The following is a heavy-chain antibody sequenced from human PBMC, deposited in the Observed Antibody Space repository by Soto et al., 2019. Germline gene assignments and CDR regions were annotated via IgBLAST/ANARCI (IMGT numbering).Heavy chain of an antibody. D-gene: IGHD3-3*01. CDR1: GFTFSRFA. CDR2: VSYDASNK. Sequence: QVHLVESGGGVVQPGTSLRLSCAASGFTFSRFAINWLRQTPGKGLEWVAVVSYDASNKMYADSVKGRFTISRDNFRNXVFLKMSSLSXEDXAIYYCARGGENNFWSGFPDYWGQGTLVTVSS. J-gene: IGHJ4*02. V-gene: IGHV3-30-3*01. CDR3: ARGGENNFWSGFPDY.